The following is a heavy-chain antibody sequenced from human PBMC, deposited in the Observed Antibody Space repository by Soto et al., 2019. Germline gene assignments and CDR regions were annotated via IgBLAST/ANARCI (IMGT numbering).Heavy chain of an antibody. V-gene: IGHV3-23*01. CDR1: GFTFNTYA. CDR2: ISTTDAT. Sequence: GGSLRLSCAASGFTFNTYAMSWVRQAPGKGLEWVSSISTTDATYYADSVKGHFTISRDNFKNTLYLQMSSLRVEDTAIYYCAKNYYFDSWVPGTLVTVSS. CDR3: AKNYYFDS. J-gene: IGHJ4*02.